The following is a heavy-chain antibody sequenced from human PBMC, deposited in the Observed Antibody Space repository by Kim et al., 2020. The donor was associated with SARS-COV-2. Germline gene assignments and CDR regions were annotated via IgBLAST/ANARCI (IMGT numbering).Heavy chain of an antibody. CDR1: GGSFSGYY. V-gene: IGHV4-34*01. J-gene: IGHJ4*02. CDR2: INHSGST. CDR3: ARGPKSRNLWFGDLGVFDY. D-gene: IGHD3-10*01. Sequence: SETLSLTCAVYGGSFSGYYWSWIRQPPGKGLEWIGEINHSGSTNYNPSLKSRVTISVDTPKNQFSLKLSSVTAADTAVYYCARGPKSRNLWFGDLGVFDYWGQGTLVTVSS.